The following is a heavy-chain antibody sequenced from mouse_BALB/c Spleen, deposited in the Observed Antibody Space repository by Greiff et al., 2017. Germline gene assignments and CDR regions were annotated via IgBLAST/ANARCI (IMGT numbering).Heavy chain of an antibody. CDR2: IYPGNSDT. J-gene: IGHJ4*01. CDR1: GYTFTSYW. D-gene: IGHD2-3*01. V-gene: IGHV1-5*01. CDR3: TRIYDGYYAALDY. Sequence: DVKLQESGTVLARPGASVKMSCKASGYTFTSYWMHWVKQRPGQGLEWIGAIYPGNSDTSYNQKFKGKAKLTAVTSTSTAYMELSSLTNEDSAVYYCTRIYDGYYAALDYWGQGTSVTVSS.